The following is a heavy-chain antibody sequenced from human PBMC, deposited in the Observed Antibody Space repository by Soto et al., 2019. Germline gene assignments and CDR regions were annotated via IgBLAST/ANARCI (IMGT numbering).Heavy chain of an antibody. Sequence: VGSLRLSCAASGFTFSSYGMHWVRQAPGKGLEWVAVIWYDGSNKYYADSVKGRFTISRDNSKNTLYLQMNSLRAEDTAVYYCAAYYDILTGYPWSHYYGMDVWGQGTTVTVSS. CDR2: IWYDGSNK. CDR1: GFTFSSYG. CDR3: AAYYDILTGYPWSHYYGMDV. V-gene: IGHV3-33*01. J-gene: IGHJ6*02. D-gene: IGHD3-9*01.